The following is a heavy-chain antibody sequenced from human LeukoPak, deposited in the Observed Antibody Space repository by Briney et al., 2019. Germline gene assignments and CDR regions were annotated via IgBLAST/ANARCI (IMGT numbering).Heavy chain of an antibody. CDR2: VKQDGSEK. Sequence: GGSLRLSCAASGFTFTNDWMSWVRQAPGKGLEWVANVKQDGSEKDYVDSVKGRFTISRDNAKSLLYLQMNSLRAEDTAVYYCARVRDYDFWSGYEYYYYYMDVWGKGTTVTVSS. CDR3: ARVRDYDFWSGYEYYYYYMDV. D-gene: IGHD3-3*01. CDR1: GFTFTNDW. J-gene: IGHJ6*03. V-gene: IGHV3-7*01.